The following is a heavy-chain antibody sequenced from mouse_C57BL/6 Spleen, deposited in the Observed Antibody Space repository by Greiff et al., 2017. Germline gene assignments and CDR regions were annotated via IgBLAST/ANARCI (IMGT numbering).Heavy chain of an antibody. CDR2: ISGGGGNT. CDR3: AREAYYSNYGYFGV. Sequence: EVMLVESGGGLVKPGGSLKLSCAASGFTFSSYTMSWVRQTPEKRLEWVATISGGGGNTYYPDSVKGRFTISRDNAKNTLYLQMSSLRSEDTSLYYCAREAYYSNYGYFGVWGTGTTVTVSS. V-gene: IGHV5-9*01. CDR1: GFTFSSYT. D-gene: IGHD2-5*01. J-gene: IGHJ1*03.